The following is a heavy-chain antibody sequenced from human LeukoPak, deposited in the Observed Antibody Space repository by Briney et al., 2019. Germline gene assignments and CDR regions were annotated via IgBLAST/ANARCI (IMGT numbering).Heavy chain of an antibody. CDR2: ITGYGAT. D-gene: IGHD3-10*01. CDR3: VRGRGHYFDF. Sequence: GGSLRLSCAASGFTFSNFAMMWVRQAPGTGLQWVSTITGYGATFYADSVRGRFTIFRDTSMNTLFLQMNSLGADDTAVYVCVRGRGHYFDFWGQGIQVTVSS. J-gene: IGHJ4*02. CDR1: GFTFSNFA. V-gene: IGHV3-23*01.